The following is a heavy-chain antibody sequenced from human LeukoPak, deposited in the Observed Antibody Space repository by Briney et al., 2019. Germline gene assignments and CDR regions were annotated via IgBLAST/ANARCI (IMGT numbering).Heavy chain of an antibody. CDR1: GYTLTELS. D-gene: IGHD4-11*01. Sequence: ASVNVSCKVSGYTLTELSMHWVRQAPGKGLEWMGGFDPEDGETIYAQKFQGRVTMTEDTSTDTAYMELSSLRSEETAVYYCATDPGADSNYAYWGQGTLVTVSS. V-gene: IGHV1-24*01. J-gene: IGHJ4*02. CDR2: FDPEDGET. CDR3: ATDPGADSNYAY.